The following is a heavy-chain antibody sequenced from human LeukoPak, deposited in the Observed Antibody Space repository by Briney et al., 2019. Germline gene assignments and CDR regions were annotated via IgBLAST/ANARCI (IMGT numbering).Heavy chain of an antibody. V-gene: IGHV1-18*04. J-gene: IGHJ3*02. CDR1: GYTFTGYY. Sequence: ASVKVSCKASGYTFTGYYMHWVRQAPGQGLEWMGWISAYNGNTNYAQKFQGRVTMTTDTSTSTAYMELRSLRSDDTAVYYCARDPKGSGWTVDAFDIWGQGTMVTVSS. CDR3: ARDPKGSGWTVDAFDI. D-gene: IGHD6-19*01. CDR2: ISAYNGNT.